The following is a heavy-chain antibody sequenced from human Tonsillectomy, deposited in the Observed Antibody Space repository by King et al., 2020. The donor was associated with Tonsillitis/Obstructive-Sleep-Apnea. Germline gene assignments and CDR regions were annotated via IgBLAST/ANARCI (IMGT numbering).Heavy chain of an antibody. CDR3: ARERDPVKPEGGYASYYYGMDV. Sequence: QLVQSGGGLVKPGGSLRLSCAASGFTFSSYSMHWVRQAPGKGLEWVSSLSSSSNYIYYSDSVKGRFTISRENAKNSLYLQMNSLRAEDTAVYYCARERDPVKPEGGYASYYYGMDVWGQGTTVTVSS. CDR1: GFTFSSYS. CDR2: LSSSSNYI. J-gene: IGHJ6*02. D-gene: IGHD3-22*01. V-gene: IGHV3-21*01.